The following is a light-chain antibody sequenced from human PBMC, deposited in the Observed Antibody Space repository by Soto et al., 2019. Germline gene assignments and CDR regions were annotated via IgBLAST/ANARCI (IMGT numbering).Light chain of an antibody. V-gene: IGLV2-14*01. CDR1: SSDVGGYNY. Sequence: QSVLTQPASVSGSPGQSITISCTGTSSDVGGYNYVSWYQQHPGKAPKLMIYDVSNRHSGVSNRFSGSKSGNTASLTISGLQAEDEADYYCSSYTSSSTLEVFGTGTKLTVL. CDR2: DVS. J-gene: IGLJ1*01. CDR3: SSYTSSSTLEV.